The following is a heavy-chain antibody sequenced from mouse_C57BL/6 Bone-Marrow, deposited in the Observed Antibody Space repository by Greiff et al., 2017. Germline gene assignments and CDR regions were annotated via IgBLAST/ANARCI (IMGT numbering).Heavy chain of an antibody. V-gene: IGHV1-52*01. CDR3: AREKIYYYYAMDY. Sequence: VQLQQPGAELVRPGSSVKLSCKASGYTFTSCWMHWVKQRPIQGLEWIGNIDPSDSETHYNQKFKDKATLTVDKSSSTAYMQLSSLTSEDSAVYYCAREKIYYYYAMDYWGQGTSVTVSS. D-gene: IGHD2-1*01. J-gene: IGHJ4*01. CDR2: IDPSDSET. CDR1: GYTFTSCW.